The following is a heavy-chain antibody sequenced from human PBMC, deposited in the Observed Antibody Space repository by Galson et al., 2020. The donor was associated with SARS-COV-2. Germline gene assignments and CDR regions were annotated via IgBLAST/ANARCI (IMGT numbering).Heavy chain of an antibody. CDR2: IYYRGTT. V-gene: IGHV4-39*01. CDR1: GGYISSSSYF. CDR3: AGLFGELSNFDY. D-gene: IGHD3-10*01. J-gene: IGHJ4*02. Sequence: SETLSLTCTVSGGYISSSSYFWGWIRQTPGKGLEWIGPIYYRGTTYYNPSLKSRVTISVDTAKNQFSLKLSSVTATDTAVYYCAGLFGELSNFDYWGQGTLVTVSS.